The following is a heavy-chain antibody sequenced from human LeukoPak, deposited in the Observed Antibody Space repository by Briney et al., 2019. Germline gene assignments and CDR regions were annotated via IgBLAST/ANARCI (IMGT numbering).Heavy chain of an antibody. D-gene: IGHD2-21*02. V-gene: IGHV4-34*01. CDR3: ARGPPYIVVVTAIGFFDY. CDR1: GFTFSNAW. J-gene: IGHJ4*02. Sequence: PGGSLRLSCAASGFTFSNAWMNWVRQAPGKGLEWIGEINHSGSTNYNPSLKSRVTISVDTSKNQFSLKLTSVTAADTAVYYCARGPPYIVVVTAIGFFDYWGQGTLVTVSS. CDR2: INHSGST.